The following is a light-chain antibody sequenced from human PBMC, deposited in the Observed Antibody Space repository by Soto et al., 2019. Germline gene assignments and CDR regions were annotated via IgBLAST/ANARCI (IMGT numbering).Light chain of an antibody. V-gene: IGLV1-44*01. CDR1: SSNVGSNA. Sequence: QSVLTQPPSASGTPGQRVTISCSGSSSNVGSNAVNWYQQFPGTAPKFLIYSDNQRPSGVPDRFSDSKSGTSASLAISGLQSEDEAVYHCASWDDSLNGPVFGGGTKVTV. CDR2: SDN. CDR3: ASWDDSLNGPV. J-gene: IGLJ2*01.